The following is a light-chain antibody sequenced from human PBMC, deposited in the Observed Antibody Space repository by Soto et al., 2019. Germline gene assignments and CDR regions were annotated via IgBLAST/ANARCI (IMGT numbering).Light chain of an antibody. CDR2: VVR. CDR1: SSDVGGSDY. CDR3: TSYTSDSLLPVA. Sequence: QSVLTQPASVSGSLGQSITISCTGTSSDVGGSDYVSWYQQYPGTVPKLIIYVVRNRPSGVSNRFSGSKSGNTASLTISGLQAEDEASYYCTSYTSDSLLPVAFGGGTKLTVL. V-gene: IGLV2-14*01. J-gene: IGLJ2*01.